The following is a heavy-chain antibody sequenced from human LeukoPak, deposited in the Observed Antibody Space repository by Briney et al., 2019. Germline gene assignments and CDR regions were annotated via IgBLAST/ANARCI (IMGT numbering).Heavy chain of an antibody. CDR2: INPSGGST. J-gene: IGHJ4*02. CDR1: GYTFTSYY. Sequence: ASVKVSCKASGYTFTSYYMHWVRQAPGQGLEWMGIINPSGGSTSYAQKFQGRVTMTRDTSTNTVYMELSSLRSEDTAAYYCAKGSYYDSSGSFYFDYWGQGTLVTVSS. V-gene: IGHV1-46*01. CDR3: AKGSYYDSSGSFYFDY. D-gene: IGHD3-22*01.